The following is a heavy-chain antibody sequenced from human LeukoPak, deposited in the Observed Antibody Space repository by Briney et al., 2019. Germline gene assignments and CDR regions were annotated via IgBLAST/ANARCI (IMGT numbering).Heavy chain of an antibody. D-gene: IGHD1-26*01. J-gene: IGHJ4*02. V-gene: IGHV1-18*01. CDR2: ISAYNGNT. CDR1: GYTFTSYG. Sequence: ASVKVSCKASGYTFTSYGISWVRQAPGQGLEWMGWISAYNGNTNYAQKLQGRVTMTRDTSTSTVYMELSSLRSEDTAVYYCARAGELPDQYYFDYWGQGTLVTVSS. CDR3: ARAGELPDQYYFDY.